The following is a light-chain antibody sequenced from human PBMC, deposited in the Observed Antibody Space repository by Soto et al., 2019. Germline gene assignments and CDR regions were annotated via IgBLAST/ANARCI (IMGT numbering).Light chain of an antibody. Sequence: EIVLTQSPGTLSLFPGERATLSCRASQSVSSSYLAWYQQKPGQAPRLLIYGASSRATDIPDRFSGSGSGTDFTLTISRLEPEDFGVYYCQEYGSSRTFGQGTKVEI. V-gene: IGKV3-20*01. CDR3: QEYGSSRT. CDR2: GAS. CDR1: QSVSSSY. J-gene: IGKJ1*01.